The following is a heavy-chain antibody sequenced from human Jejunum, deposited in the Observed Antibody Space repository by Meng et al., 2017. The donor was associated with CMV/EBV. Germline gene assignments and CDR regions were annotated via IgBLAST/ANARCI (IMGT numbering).Heavy chain of an antibody. CDR2: ISHSGAT. CDR3: AKDVNPLNWFFDV. D-gene: IGHD1-14*01. J-gene: IGHJ2*01. CDR1: GVSISSSYPY. V-gene: IGHV4-39*07. Sequence: QVQLRGSGPGLVKPSETLTLSCTVSGVSISSSYPYWAWVRQSPGKGLEWIGSISHSGATYYTPSLTSRLTMSVDTSKNQFSLKLSFVTAADTAVYYCAKDVNPLNWFFDVWGRGTLVTVSS.